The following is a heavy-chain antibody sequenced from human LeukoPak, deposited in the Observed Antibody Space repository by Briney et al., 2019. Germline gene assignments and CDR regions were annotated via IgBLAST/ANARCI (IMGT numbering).Heavy chain of an antibody. Sequence: GGSLRLSCVASGFTFNNYAMTWVRQAPGKGLEWVSYISSSGSTIYYADSVKGRFTISRDNAKNSLYLQMNSLRAEDTAVYYCAELGITMIGGVWGKGTTVTISS. CDR2: ISSSGSTI. D-gene: IGHD3-10*02. CDR3: AELGITMIGGV. V-gene: IGHV3-48*03. J-gene: IGHJ6*04. CDR1: GFTFNNYA.